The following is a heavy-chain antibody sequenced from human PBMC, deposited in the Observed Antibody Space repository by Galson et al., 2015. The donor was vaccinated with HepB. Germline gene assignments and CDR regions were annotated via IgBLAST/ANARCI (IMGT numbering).Heavy chain of an antibody. CDR1: GYSFTSYW. V-gene: IGHV5-51*01. CDR3: ARRFLGSITMVRDYDAFDI. D-gene: IGHD3-10*01. CDR2: IYPGDSDT. Sequence: QSGAEVKKPGESLKISCKGSGYSFTSYWIGWVRQMPGKGLEWMGIIYPGDSDTRYSPSFQGQVTISADKSISTAYLQWSSLKASDTAMYYCARRFLGSITMVRDYDAFDIWGQGTMVTVSS. J-gene: IGHJ3*02.